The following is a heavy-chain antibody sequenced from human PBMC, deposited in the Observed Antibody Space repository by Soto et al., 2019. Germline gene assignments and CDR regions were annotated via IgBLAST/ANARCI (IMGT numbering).Heavy chain of an antibody. V-gene: IGHV4-59*01. CDR1: GGSISSYY. CDR3: ARALFSSSFRWFDP. CDR2: IYYSGST. J-gene: IGHJ5*02. Sequence: SETLSLTCTVSGGSISSYYWSWIRQPPGKGLEWIGYIYYSGSTNYNPSLKSRVTISVDTSKNQFSLKLSSVTAADTAVYYCARALFSSSFRWFDPWGQGTLVTVSS. D-gene: IGHD6-13*01.